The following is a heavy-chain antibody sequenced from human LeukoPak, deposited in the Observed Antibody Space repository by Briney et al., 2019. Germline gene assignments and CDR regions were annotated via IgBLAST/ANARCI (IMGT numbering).Heavy chain of an antibody. V-gene: IGHV4-39*07. D-gene: IGHD2-15*01. CDR1: GGSVSSRPYH. Sequence: PSETLSLTCTVSGGSVSSRPYHWGWIRQPPGKGLECIGSMYYSGSTYYNPSPKSRVTISVDTSKNQFSLKLSSVTAADTAVYYCARVAWDYCSGGSCYSDNWFDPWGQGTLVTVSS. CDR3: ARVAWDYCSGGSCYSDNWFDP. CDR2: MYYSGST. J-gene: IGHJ5*02.